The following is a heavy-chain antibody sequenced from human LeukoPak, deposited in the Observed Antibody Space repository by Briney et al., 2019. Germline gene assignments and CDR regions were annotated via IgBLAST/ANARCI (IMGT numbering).Heavy chain of an antibody. CDR3: AKDRSSGWYAPLYYYYGMDV. CDR1: GFTFSSYW. CDR2: IDRDGSRI. V-gene: IGHV3-74*01. D-gene: IGHD6-19*01. J-gene: IGHJ6*02. Sequence: GGSLRLSCAVSGFTFSSYWMHWVRQAPGKGLVWVSRIDRDGSRINYADSVKGRFTISRDNGKNTLFLQMNSLRAEDAAVYYCAKDRSSGWYAPLYYYYGMDVWGQGTTVTVSS.